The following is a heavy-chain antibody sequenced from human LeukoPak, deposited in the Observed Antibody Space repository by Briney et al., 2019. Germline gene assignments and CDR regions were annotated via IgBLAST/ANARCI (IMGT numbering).Heavy chain of an antibody. Sequence: PGRSLRLSCAASGFTFSSYGMHWVRQAPGKGLEWVAVISYDGSNKYYADSVKGRFTISRDNSKNTLYLQMNSLRAEDTAVYYCAKDLRDGYTYYFDYWGQGTLVTVSS. CDR2: ISYDGSNK. CDR3: AKDLRDGYTYYFDY. D-gene: IGHD5-24*01. CDR1: GFTFSSYG. J-gene: IGHJ4*02. V-gene: IGHV3-30*18.